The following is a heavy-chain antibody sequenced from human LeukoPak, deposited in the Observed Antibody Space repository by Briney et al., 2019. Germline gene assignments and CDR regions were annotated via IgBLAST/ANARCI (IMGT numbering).Heavy chain of an antibody. V-gene: IGHV3-23*01. CDR2: ISGSGGST. J-gene: IGHJ4*02. CDR1: GFTFSSYA. Sequence: GGSLRLSCAASGFTFSSYAMSWVRQAPGKGLEWVSLISGSGGSTYYADSVKGRFTISRDNSKNTLYLQINSLRAEDTAVYYCAKGDGRSAYYPASFDYWGQGTLVIVSS. D-gene: IGHD3-22*01. CDR3: AKGDGRSAYYPASFDY.